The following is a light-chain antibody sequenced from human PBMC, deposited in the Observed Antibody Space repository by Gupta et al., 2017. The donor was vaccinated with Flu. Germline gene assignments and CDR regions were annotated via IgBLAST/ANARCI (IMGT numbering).Light chain of an antibody. V-gene: IGKV1-5*03. CDR3: PQYYSFSPWT. J-gene: IGKJ1*01. Sequence: AGHQQKPRKSPKHLIYTASRLETGVLSRFSGIRSGTDFTLTIRSLQPDDFPPYYCPQYYSFSPWTFSQGTKVETK. CDR2: TAS.